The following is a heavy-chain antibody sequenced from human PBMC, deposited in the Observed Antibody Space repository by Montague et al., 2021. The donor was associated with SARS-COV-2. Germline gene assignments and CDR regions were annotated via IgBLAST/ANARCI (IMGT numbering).Heavy chain of an antibody. V-gene: IGHV4-59*08. CDR1: HFSITSYY. CDR3: ARLGLLPYYFDV. Sequence: SETLSLTCTVSHFSITSYYWSWVRQPPGKGLEWMGNVYYNGNTYYNSSLKSRVTMSADTSKNQFSLRVTSVTAADTAMYYCARLGLLPYYFDVWGRGALVTVSS. J-gene: IGHJ2*01. CDR2: VYYNGNT. D-gene: IGHD3/OR15-3a*01.